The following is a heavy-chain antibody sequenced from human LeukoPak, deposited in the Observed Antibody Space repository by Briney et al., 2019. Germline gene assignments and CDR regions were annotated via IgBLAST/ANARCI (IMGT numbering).Heavy chain of an antibody. CDR1: GFTFSGSA. J-gene: IGHJ4*02. CDR2: IRSKANSYAT. Sequence: GGSLRLSCAASGFTFSGSAMRWVRQASGKGLEWVGRIRSKANSYATAYAASVKGRFTISRDDSKNTAYLQMNSLKTEDTAVYYCTYSIVGATVDYWGQGTLVTVSS. V-gene: IGHV3-73*01. CDR3: TYSIVGATVDY. D-gene: IGHD1-26*01.